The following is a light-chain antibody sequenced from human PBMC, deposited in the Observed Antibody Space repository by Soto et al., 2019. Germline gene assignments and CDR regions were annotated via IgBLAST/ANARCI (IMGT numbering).Light chain of an antibody. J-gene: IGKJ2*01. Sequence: DIQMTQSPSSLSASVGDRVAITCRAGQGITDYSDWYQQKAGKAPKLLISSASRLQSEVPSRFSGYRSGTDFTLTITSLQTEDFATYYGEQTYSAPPTFGQGTKME. V-gene: IGKV1-39*01. CDR3: EQTYSAPPT. CDR1: QGITDY. CDR2: SAS.